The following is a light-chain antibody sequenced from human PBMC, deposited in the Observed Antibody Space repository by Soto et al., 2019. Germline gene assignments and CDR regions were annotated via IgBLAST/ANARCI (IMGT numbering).Light chain of an antibody. J-gene: IGLJ7*01. CDR3: GAWDTSLSAGV. CDR2: EDS. CDR1: RSNIETHS. V-gene: IGLV1-51*02. Sequence: QSVLTQPPSVSAAPGQKVTISCSGTRSNIETHSVSWYQRLPGSAPKLLIYEDSVRPSGIPDRFSGSKSGTSATLGITGLQPGDEADSSCGAWDTSLSAGVFGGGTQLTVL.